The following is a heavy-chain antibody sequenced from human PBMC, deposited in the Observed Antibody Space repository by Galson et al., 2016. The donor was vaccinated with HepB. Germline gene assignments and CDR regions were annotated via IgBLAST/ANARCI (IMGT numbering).Heavy chain of an antibody. Sequence: TLRLSCAASGFTFSSYGFYWVRQTPGKGLEWVAVISYEGSNKNYADSVKGRFIISRDNSRTTVYLQIDSLRSEDTAVYYCARDPASRYCTGGSCYALRGDVRGQGTTVTVSS. CDR3: ARDPASRYCTGGSCYALRGDV. D-gene: IGHD2-15*01. J-gene: IGHJ6*02. CDR1: GFTFSSYG. CDR2: ISYEGSNK. V-gene: IGHV3-30*14.